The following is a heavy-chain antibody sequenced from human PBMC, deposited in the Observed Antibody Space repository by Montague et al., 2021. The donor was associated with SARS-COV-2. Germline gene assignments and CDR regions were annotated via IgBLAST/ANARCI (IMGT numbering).Heavy chain of an antibody. CDR2: IWYGGSNK. CDR1: GSSFSGYG. J-gene: IGHJ6*02. D-gene: IGHD2-2*02. V-gene: IGHV3-33*01. Sequence: SLRLSCAASGSSFSGYGLNWVRQAPGKGLEWVAVIWYGGSNKQYADSVKGRFTISRDNSKNTLYLQMNSLRAEDTALYYCARDSFSSCTSSSCYMGGMDVWGQGTMDTVSS. CDR3: ARDSFSSCTSSSCYMGGMDV.